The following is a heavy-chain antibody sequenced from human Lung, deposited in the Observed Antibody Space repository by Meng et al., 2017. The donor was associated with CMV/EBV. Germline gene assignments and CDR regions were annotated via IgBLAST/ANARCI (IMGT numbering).Heavy chain of an antibody. J-gene: IGHJ4*02. CDR3: ARYSSR. D-gene: IGHD6-6*01. CDR2: INPDGSAK. V-gene: IGHV3-7*01. Sequence: GEXLKISCAASGFTFSTDWMNWVRQAPGKGLEWVANINPDGSAKYYVDSVKGRFTISRDNAMNSLYLQMNSLRAEETAVYYCARYSSRWAQGTLVTVSS. CDR1: GFTFSTDW.